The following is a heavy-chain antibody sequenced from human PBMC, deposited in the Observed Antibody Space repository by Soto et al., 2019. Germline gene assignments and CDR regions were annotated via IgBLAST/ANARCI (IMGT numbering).Heavy chain of an antibody. CDR2: MNPNSGNT. J-gene: IGHJ6*03. CDR1: GYTFTSYD. CDR3: ARERGDYGDDPRYDYYYMDV. V-gene: IGHV1-8*01. Sequence: QVQLVQSGAEVKKHGASVKVSCKASGYTFTSYDINWVRQATGQGLEWMGWMNPNSGNTGYAQKFQGRVTMTRNTAISTAYMELSSLRSEDTAVYYGARERGDYGDDPRYDYYYMDVWGKGTTVTVSS. D-gene: IGHD4-17*01.